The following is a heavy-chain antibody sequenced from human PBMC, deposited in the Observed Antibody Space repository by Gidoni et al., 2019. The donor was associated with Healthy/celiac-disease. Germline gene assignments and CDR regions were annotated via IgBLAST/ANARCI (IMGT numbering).Heavy chain of an antibody. V-gene: IGHV1-58*01. CDR1: GFTFTSSA. D-gene: IGHD3-10*01. Sequence: HMPLVQSGPAVKKPGTSVQVSCTASGFTFTSSAGQWGRQARGQRLEWRGWSVVGSGNTNHAQKVQERVTITRDMSTSTADMELSSLRSEDTAVYYCAALPYYGSGSYGYFDYWGQGTLVTVSS. J-gene: IGHJ4*02. CDR3: AALPYYGSGSYGYFDY. CDR2: SVVGSGNT.